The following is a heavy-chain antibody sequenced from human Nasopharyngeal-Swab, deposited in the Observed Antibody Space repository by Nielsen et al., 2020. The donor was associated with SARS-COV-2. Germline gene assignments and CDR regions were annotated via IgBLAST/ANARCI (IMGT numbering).Heavy chain of an antibody. Sequence: GESLKISCAASGFTFSNYWMNWVRQTPGKGLEWVAIIKQDGSETYYVDSVRGRFTISRDNSKSTLYLQMYSLRAEDTAVYYCARGHERIVIVPAALDPWGQGTLVTVSS. D-gene: IGHD2-2*01. J-gene: IGHJ5*02. CDR1: GFTFSNYW. CDR2: IKQDGSET. V-gene: IGHV3-7*01. CDR3: ARGHERIVIVPAALDP.